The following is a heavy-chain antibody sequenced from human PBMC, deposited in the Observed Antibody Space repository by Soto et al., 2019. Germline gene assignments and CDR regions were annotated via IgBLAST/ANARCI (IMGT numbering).Heavy chain of an antibody. D-gene: IGHD2-2*01. CDR2: INAANGNT. Sequence: ASVKVSCKASGYTFTSYPMHWVRQAPGQRPEWMGWINAANGNTKYSEKLQGRVTITRDTSSSTAYMELSSLRSEDTAVYYCARSDCSSTSCYHGGFDYWGQGTLVTVS. CDR1: GYTFTSYP. J-gene: IGHJ4*02. CDR3: ARSDCSSTSCYHGGFDY. V-gene: IGHV1-3*01.